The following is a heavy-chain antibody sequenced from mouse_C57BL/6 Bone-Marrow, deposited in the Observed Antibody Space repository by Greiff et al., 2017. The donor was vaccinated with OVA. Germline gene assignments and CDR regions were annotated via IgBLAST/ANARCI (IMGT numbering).Heavy chain of an antibody. V-gene: IGHV5-4*01. CDR3: ARSPTYYSNYVPFAY. CDR1: GFTFSSYA. J-gene: IGHJ3*01. CDR2: ISAGGNYT. D-gene: IGHD2-5*01. Sequence: EVLLVESGGGLVKPGGSLKLSCAASGFTFSSYAMSWVRQTPEKRLEWVATISAGGNYTYYPDNVQGRFTISRDNAKNNLYLQMSHLKSEDTARYYCARSPTYYSNYVPFAYWGQGTLVTVSA.